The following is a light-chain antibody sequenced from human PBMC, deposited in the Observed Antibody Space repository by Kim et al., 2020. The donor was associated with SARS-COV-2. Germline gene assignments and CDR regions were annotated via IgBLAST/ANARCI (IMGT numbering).Light chain of an antibody. CDR1: KLGDTY. Sequence: SYEMTQPPSVSVSPGQTASITCAREKLGDTYSCWYQQKPGQSPVLVIYQDSKRSSGIPERFAGSNPLNIATLTSSGTQAMDAAVYYCLAWYSSTGVFGT. CDR2: QDS. J-gene: IGLJ1*01. V-gene: IGLV3-1*01. CDR3: LAWYSSTGV.